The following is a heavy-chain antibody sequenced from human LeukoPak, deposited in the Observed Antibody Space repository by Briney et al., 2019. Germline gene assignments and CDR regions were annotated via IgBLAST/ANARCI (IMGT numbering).Heavy chain of an antibody. Sequence: GGSLRLSCAASGFTFSDYYMSWIRQAPGRGLEYVSAIDGAGQNTFYADSVRGRFTISRDNSENTVSLQMGSLTPEDMAVYYCARVNRGYDYWGQGALITVSS. V-gene: IGHV3-64*02. CDR1: GFTFSDYY. CDR3: ARVNRGYDY. J-gene: IGHJ4*02. D-gene: IGHD5-12*01. CDR2: IDGAGQNT.